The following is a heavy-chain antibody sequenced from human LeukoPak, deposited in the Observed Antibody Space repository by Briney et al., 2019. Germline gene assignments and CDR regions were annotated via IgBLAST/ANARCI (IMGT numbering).Heavy chain of an antibody. Sequence: SYISSSTSTIYYADSVKGRFTISRDNAKNSLYLQMNSLRAEDTAVYYCASGGYSGYDSPDYWGQGTLVTVSS. CDR2: ISSSTSTI. D-gene: IGHD5-12*01. CDR3: ASGGYSGYDSPDY. J-gene: IGHJ4*02. V-gene: IGHV3-48*04.